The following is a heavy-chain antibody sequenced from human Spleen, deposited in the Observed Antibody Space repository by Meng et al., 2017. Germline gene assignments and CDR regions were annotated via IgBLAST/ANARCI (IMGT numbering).Heavy chain of an antibody. Sequence: GESLKISCADSGFSFSTYSMNWVRQAPGKGLEWVSSISPSSSYIYYADSVKGRFTISRDNAKNSLYLQMNSLRAEDTAVYYCARDPYCSSTSCHFDYWGQGTRVTGYS. CDR1: GFSFSTYS. D-gene: IGHD2-2*01. J-gene: IGHJ4*02. V-gene: IGHV3-21*01. CDR2: ISPSSSYI. CDR3: ARDPYCSSTSCHFDY.